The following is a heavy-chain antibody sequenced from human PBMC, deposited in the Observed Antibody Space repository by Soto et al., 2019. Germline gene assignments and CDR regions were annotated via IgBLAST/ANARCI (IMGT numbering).Heavy chain of an antibody. CDR3: TGGYYYGMDV. CDR2: TNSDGSST. J-gene: IGHJ6*02. CDR1: GFTFSSYW. V-gene: IGHV3-74*01. D-gene: IGHD3-10*01. Sequence: PGGSLRLSCAASGFTFSSYWMHWVRQAPGKGLVWVSRTNSDGSSTSYADSVKGRFTISRDNAKNTLYLQMNSLRAEDTAVYYCTGGYYYGMDVWGQGTTVTVSS.